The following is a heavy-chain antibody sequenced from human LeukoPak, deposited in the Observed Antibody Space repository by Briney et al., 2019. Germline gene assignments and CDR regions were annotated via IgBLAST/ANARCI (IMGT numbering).Heavy chain of an antibody. Sequence: SETLSLTCTVPGGSISSYYWSWIRQPPGKGLEWIGYIYYSGSTNYNPSLKSRVTISVDTSKNQFSLKLSSVTAADTAVYYCASLPINYYDSSGYYWGQGTLVTVSS. D-gene: IGHD3-22*01. V-gene: IGHV4-59*08. J-gene: IGHJ4*02. CDR1: GGSISSYY. CDR3: ASLPINYYDSSGYY. CDR2: IYYSGST.